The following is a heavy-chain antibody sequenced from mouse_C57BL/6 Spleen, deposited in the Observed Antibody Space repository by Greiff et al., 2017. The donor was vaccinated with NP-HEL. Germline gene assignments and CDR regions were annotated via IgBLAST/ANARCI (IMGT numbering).Heavy chain of an antibody. CDR3: AITTVVATYWYFDV. CDR1: GYTFTDYN. CDR2: INPNNGGT. J-gene: IGHJ1*03. D-gene: IGHD1-1*01. V-gene: IGHV1-18*01. Sequence: DVQLQESGPELVKPGASVKIPCKASGYTFTDYNMDWVKQSHGKSLEWIGDINPNNGGTIYNQKFKGKATLTVDKSSSTAYMELRSLTSEDTAVYYCAITTVVATYWYFDVWGTGTTVTVSS.